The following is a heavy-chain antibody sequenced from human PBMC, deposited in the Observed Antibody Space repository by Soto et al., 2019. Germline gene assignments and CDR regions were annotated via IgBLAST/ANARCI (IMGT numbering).Heavy chain of an antibody. J-gene: IGHJ4*02. CDR2: IYYSGST. CDR3: ARVVGYCSSTSCYVPGHFDY. Sequence: TLSLTCTVSGGSISSGVYYWSWIRQHPGKGLEWIGYIYYSGSTYYNPSLKSRVTISVDTSKNQFSLKLSSVTAADTAVYYCARVVGYCSSTSCYVPGHFDYWGQGTLVTVSS. D-gene: IGHD2-2*01. V-gene: IGHV4-31*03. CDR1: GGSISSGVYY.